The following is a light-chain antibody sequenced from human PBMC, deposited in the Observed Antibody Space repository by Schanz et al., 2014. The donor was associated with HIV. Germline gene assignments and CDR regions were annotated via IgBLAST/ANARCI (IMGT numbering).Light chain of an antibody. CDR2: NSN. Sequence: QTVVTQEPSLSVSPGGTVTLTCDLTSGSVSTNNPPSWHQQTPGQAPRRLIYNSNTRSSGVPARFSGSFLGSKAALTITGARAEDESDYYCMVYMGSDTYVFGTGTKLTVL. CDR1: SGSVSTNNP. V-gene: IGLV8-61*01. CDR3: MVYMGSDTYV. J-gene: IGLJ1*01.